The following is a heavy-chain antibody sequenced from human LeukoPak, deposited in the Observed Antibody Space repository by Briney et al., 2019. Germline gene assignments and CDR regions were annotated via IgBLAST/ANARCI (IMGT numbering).Heavy chain of an antibody. J-gene: IGHJ4*02. CDR2: IYYSGST. CDR1: GGSISSYY. D-gene: IGHD1-26*01. Sequence: SVTLPLTCTVSGGSISSYYWSWLRQPPGKGLEWLGFIYYSGSTHYKSSLKSRVTISVDTSKNQFSLRLSSVTAADTAVYYCARHSGSSPHYFDYWGQGTLVTVSS. CDR3: ARHSGSSPHYFDY. V-gene: IGHV4-59*08.